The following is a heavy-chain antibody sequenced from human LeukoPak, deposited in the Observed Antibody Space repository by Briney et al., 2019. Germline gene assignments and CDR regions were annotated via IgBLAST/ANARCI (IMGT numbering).Heavy chain of an antibody. Sequence: GGSLRLSCTASGFTFGDYAMSWFRQAPGKGLEWVGFIRSKAYGGTTEYAASVKGRFTISRDNSKNTLYLQMNSLRAEDTSVYYCARGMSTINPQDWGQGTLVTVSS. CDR2: IRSKAYGGTT. CDR1: GFTFGDYA. J-gene: IGHJ4*02. D-gene: IGHD5-24*01. CDR3: ARGMSTINPQD. V-gene: IGHV3-49*03.